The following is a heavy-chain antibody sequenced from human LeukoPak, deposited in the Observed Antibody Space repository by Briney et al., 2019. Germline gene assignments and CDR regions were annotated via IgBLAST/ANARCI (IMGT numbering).Heavy chain of an antibody. D-gene: IGHD6-6*01. J-gene: IGHJ6*02. Sequence: GGSLRLSCEASGFIFSLYNMNWVRQAPGQGLEWVSSIGGSGSATFYADSVRGRFTVSRDNSKNTLYLQMNSLRAEDTAVYYCARASIAARFYYYYGMDVWGQGTTVTVSS. CDR2: IGGSGSAT. CDR3: ARASIAARFYYYYGMDV. V-gene: IGHV3-21*01. CDR1: GFIFSLYN.